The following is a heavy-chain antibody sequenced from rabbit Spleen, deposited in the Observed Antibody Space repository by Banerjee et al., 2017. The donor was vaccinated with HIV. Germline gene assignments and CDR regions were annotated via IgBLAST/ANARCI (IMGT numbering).Heavy chain of an antibody. CDR2: MYPDGIGST. J-gene: IGHJ4*01. CDR3: ARGSAAMTMVITGYYLSL. D-gene: IGHD2-1*01. CDR1: GFSFSTSYY. V-gene: IGHV1S40*01. Sequence: QSLEESGGAMVKPGASLTLTCTASGFSFSTSYYICWVRQAPGKGLEWIGCMYPDGIGSTAYASWAKGRFTISKTSSTTVTLQMTSLTAADTATYFCARGSAAMTMVITGYYLSLWGQGTLVTVS.